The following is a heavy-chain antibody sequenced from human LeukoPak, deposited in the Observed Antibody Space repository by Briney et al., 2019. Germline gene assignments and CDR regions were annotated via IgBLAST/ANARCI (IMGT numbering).Heavy chain of an antibody. CDR3: AKDHGYSSGWYSYYFDY. D-gene: IGHD6-19*01. CDR1: GFTFSTYG. V-gene: IGHV3-23*01. Sequence: GGSLRLSCAASGFTFSTYGMNWVRQAPGKGLEWVSGISGSGSNTYYADSVKGRFTISRDNSKDTLYVEMTSLRAEDTAVYYCAKDHGYSSGWYSYYFDYWGQGTLVTVSS. J-gene: IGHJ4*02. CDR2: ISGSGSNT.